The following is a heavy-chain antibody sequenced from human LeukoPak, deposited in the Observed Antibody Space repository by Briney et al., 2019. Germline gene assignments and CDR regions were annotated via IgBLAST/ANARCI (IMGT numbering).Heavy chain of an antibody. V-gene: IGHV3-23*01. D-gene: IGHD2/OR15-2a*01. CDR2: ISGSGGGA. Sequence: GASLRLSCAASGFTFSSYAMSWVRQAPGKGLEWVSVISGSGGGASYADSVKGRFTISRDNSKNTLYLQMNSLRDEDTAVYYCAKVSKGGSTRWFDPWGQGTLVTVSS. CDR3: AKVSKGGSTRWFDP. J-gene: IGHJ5*02. CDR1: GFTFSSYA.